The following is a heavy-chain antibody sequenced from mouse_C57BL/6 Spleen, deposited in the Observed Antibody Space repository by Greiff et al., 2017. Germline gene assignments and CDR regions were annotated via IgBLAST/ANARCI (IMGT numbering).Heavy chain of an antibody. CDR1: GFNIKNTY. D-gene: IGHD1-1*01. CDR3: ARAPYYDGSSYGDYFDY. J-gene: IGHJ2*01. CDR2: IDPANGNT. Sequence: EVQLVESVAELVRPGASVKLSCTASGFNIKNTYLHWVQQRPEQGLEWIGRIDPANGNTKYAPKFQGKATITADTSSNTAYLQLSSLTSEDTAIYYCARAPYYDGSSYGDYFDYWGQGTTLTVSS. V-gene: IGHV14-3*01.